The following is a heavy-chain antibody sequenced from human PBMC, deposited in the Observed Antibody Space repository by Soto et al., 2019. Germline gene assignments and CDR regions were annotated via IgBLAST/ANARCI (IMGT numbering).Heavy chain of an antibody. J-gene: IGHJ4*02. D-gene: IGHD3-22*01. V-gene: IGHV4-4*02. CDR3: ARLIYDSRLNYLYFDS. CDR2: VYRDGSA. Sequence: SETLSLTCDVSGVSISSGNWWSWVRQSPEKGLEGIGEVYRDGSANYHPSLERRVAISVDTSKNQFSLRLNSVTAADTAMYYCARLIYDSRLNYLYFDSWGQGTLVTVSS. CDR1: GVSISSGNW.